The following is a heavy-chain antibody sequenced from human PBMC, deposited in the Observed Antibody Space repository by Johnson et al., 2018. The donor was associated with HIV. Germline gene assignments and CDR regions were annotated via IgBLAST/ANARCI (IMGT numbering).Heavy chain of an antibody. V-gene: IGHV3-30*02. CDR3: SKFVGYCSGGGCYTPGDI. Sequence: QVQLVESGGGVVQPGGSLRLSCAASGFTLNNYGMHWVRQAPGRGLEWVTSIPYDANNKYYADSVKGRFTISRDNSKNTLYLQMNSLKTEDTAVYYCSKFVGYCSGGGCYTPGDIWGQGTMVTVSS. CDR2: IPYDANNK. D-gene: IGHD2-15*01. J-gene: IGHJ3*02. CDR1: GFTLNNYG.